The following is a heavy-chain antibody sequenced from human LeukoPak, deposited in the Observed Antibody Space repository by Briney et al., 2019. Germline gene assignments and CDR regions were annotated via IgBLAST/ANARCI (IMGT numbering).Heavy chain of an antibody. CDR1: GYSFTSYW. D-gene: IGHD3-9*01. J-gene: IGHJ4*02. Sequence: GESLKISCKGSGYSFTSYWIGWVRQVPGKGLEWMGIIYPGDSDTRYSPSFQGQVTISADKSISTAYLQWSSLKASDTAMYYCARRWYDILTGYYNGFDYWGQGTLVTVSS. CDR2: IYPGDSDT. V-gene: IGHV5-51*01. CDR3: ARRWYDILTGYYNGFDY.